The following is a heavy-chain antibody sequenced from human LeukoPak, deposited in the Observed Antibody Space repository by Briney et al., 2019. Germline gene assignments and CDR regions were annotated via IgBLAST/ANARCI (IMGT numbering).Heavy chain of an antibody. CDR3: VRGRSKGCLDY. Sequence: PGGSPRLSCVDSGFTFSSNWMSWVRQAPGKGLEWVANIKQDGSQKNYVDSVRGRFTISRDNAKSSLYLQMNSLRAEDTAVYYCVRGRSKGCLDYWGQGTLVTVSS. CDR1: GFTFSSNW. J-gene: IGHJ4*02. CDR2: IKQDGSQK. V-gene: IGHV3-7*01.